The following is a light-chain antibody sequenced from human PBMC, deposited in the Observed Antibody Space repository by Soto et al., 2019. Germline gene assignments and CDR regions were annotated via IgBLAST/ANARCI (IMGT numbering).Light chain of an antibody. CDR2: KVS. Sequence: EIEMTQSPYTLSASVGERDNMTCRASQNIGSWLAWYQQQPGKGPKFLINKVSNLESGVPSRISGSGSGTEFTLTISSLQPDDFATYYCLQFNTFPWTFGQGTKVEIK. CDR1: QNIGSW. CDR3: LQFNTFPWT. J-gene: IGKJ1*01. V-gene: IGKV1-5*03.